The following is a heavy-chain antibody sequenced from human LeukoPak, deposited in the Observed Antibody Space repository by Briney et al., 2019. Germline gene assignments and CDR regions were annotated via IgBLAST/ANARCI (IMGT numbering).Heavy chain of an antibody. CDR3: ARDRRVRGVMWNSKSDGFDI. D-gene: IGHD3-10*01. CDR1: GFTVSSNY. CDR2: IDSGGST. V-gene: IGHV3-66*01. J-gene: IGHJ3*02. Sequence: GGSLRLSCAASGFTVSSNYMNWVRQAPGKGLEWVSVIDSGGSTYYADSVKGRFTISRDNSKNTLYLQMNSLRAEDTAVYYCARDRRVRGVMWNSKSDGFDIWGQGTVVTVSS.